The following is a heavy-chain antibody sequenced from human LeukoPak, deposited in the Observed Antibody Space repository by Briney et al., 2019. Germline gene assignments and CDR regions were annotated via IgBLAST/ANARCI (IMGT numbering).Heavy chain of an antibody. CDR2: INHSGST. J-gene: IGHJ4*02. D-gene: IGHD5-12*01. CDR1: GGSFSGYY. CDR3: AVSGYDYDVDY. V-gene: IGHV4-34*01. Sequence: SETLSLTCAVYGGSFSGYYWSWIRQPPGKGLEWIGEINHSGSTNYNPSLKSRVTISVDTSKNQFFLKLSSVTAADTAVYYCAVSGYDYDVDYWGQGTLVTVSS.